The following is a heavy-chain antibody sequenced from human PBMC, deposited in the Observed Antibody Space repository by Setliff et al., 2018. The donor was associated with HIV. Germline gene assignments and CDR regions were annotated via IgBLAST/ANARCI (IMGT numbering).Heavy chain of an antibody. V-gene: IGHV7-4-1*02. D-gene: IGHD3-3*01. CDR2: INTNSGNP. CDR1: GYTFTSYN. J-gene: IGHJ2*01. Sequence: ASVKVSCKASGYTFTSYNIHWVRQAPGQGLEWMGYINTNSGNPTYAQGFTGRFVFSLDTSVSTAYLQISSLKAEDTAMYYCARGGTHYDFWSGYRLGYVDLWGRGALVTVSS. CDR3: ARGGTHYDFWSGYRLGYVDL.